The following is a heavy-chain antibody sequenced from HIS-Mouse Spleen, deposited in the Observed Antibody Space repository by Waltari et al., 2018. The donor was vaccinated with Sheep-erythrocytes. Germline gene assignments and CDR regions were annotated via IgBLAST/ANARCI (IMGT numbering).Heavy chain of an antibody. J-gene: IGHJ4*02. CDR3: AKDISRNIVVVPAAVGDY. D-gene: IGHD2-2*01. V-gene: IGHV3-9*01. Sequence: RFTISRDNAKNSLYLQMNSLGAEDTALYYCAKDISRNIVVVPAAVGDYWGQGTLVTVSS.